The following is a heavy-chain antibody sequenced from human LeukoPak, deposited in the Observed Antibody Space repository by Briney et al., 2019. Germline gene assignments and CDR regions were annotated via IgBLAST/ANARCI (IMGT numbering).Heavy chain of an antibody. Sequence: GGSLRLSCAASGFTFSSYAMSWVRQAPGKGLEWVSAISGSGGSTYYADSVKGRFTISRDNSKNTLYLQMNSLRAEDTAVYYCAYLLGLVVVAATDGRDAFDIWGQGTMVTVSS. V-gene: IGHV3-23*01. CDR1: GFTFSSYA. CDR3: AYLLGLVVVAATDGRDAFDI. CDR2: ISGSGGST. J-gene: IGHJ3*02. D-gene: IGHD2-15*01.